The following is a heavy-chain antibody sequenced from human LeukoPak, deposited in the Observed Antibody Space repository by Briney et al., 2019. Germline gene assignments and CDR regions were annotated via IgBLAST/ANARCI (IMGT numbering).Heavy chain of an antibody. V-gene: IGHV3-11*04. Sequence: GGSLRLSCAASGFTFSDYHMSWIRQAPGKGLQWVSYISRSGSTLYYADSVKGRFTISRDNAKNSLYLQLNSLRAEDTAVYYCARDGSPVAREFDYWGQGTLVTVSS. D-gene: IGHD6-19*01. CDR2: ISRSGSTL. J-gene: IGHJ4*02. CDR3: ARDGSPVAREFDY. CDR1: GFTFSDYH.